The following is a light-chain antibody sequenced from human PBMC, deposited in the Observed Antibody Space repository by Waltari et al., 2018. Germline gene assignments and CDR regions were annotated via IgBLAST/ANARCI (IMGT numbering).Light chain of an antibody. V-gene: IGLV2-23*01. J-gene: IGLJ1*01. CDR1: NSDVGNYNL. Sequence: QSALTQPAAVSGSPGQSITISCAGSNSDVGNYNLVSCYQQHPGEAPKLLIFETTKRPSGVSDRFSGSRSGNTASLTISGLQAEDEAEYSCCAYAGSSIYVFGSGTRVTVL. CDR3: CAYAGSSIYV. CDR2: ETT.